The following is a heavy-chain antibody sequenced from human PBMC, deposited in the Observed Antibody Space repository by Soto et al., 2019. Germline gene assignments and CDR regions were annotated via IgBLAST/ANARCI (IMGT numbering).Heavy chain of an antibody. CDR1: GDSMSTYY. CDR2: IWTSGST. D-gene: IGHD3-16*01. Sequence: QVQLQESGPGLVKPSETLSLPCNVSGDSMSTYYCSWVRQPAGKGLEWIGRIWTSGSTNYNTSLKSRVTMSIDTSNQHFSLDLKSVTAADTAGYYCARTVGAAYYFDFWGQGVLVNVAS. V-gene: IGHV4-4*07. CDR3: ARTVGAAYYFDF. J-gene: IGHJ4*02.